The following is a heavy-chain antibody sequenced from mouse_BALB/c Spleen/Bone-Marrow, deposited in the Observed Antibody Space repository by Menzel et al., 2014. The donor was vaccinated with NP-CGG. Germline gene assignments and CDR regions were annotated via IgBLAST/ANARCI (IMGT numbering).Heavy chain of an antibody. J-gene: IGHJ2*01. CDR2: ISSAGSHT. CDR3: VRDSSGYFDY. CDR1: GFTFSWYA. D-gene: IGHD3-1*01. V-gene: IGHV5-9-4*01. Sequence: EVQVVESGGGLVKPGGSLKPSCAASGFTFSWYAMSWVRQSPEKRLEWVAEISSAGSHTYYPDTVTGRFTISRDNAKNTLYLEMSSLRSEDTAMYYCVRDSSGYFDYWGQGTTLTVSS.